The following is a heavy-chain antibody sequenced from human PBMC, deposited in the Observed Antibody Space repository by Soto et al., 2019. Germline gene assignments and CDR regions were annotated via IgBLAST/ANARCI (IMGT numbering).Heavy chain of an antibody. CDR3: ARKYSVGTRGYYYYGMDV. CDR2: IIPIFGTA. J-gene: IGHJ6*02. D-gene: IGHD2-21*01. Sequence: ASVKVSCKASGGTFSSYAISWVRQAPGQGLEWMGGIIPIFGTANYAQKFQGRVTMTRNTSISTAYMELSSLRSEDTAVYYCARKYSVGTRGYYYYGMDVWGQGTTVTVSS. V-gene: IGHV1-69*05. CDR1: GGTFSSYA.